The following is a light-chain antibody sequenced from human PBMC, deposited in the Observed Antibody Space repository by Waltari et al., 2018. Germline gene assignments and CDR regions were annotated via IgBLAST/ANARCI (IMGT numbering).Light chain of an antibody. CDR1: TRHVGSSNF. CDR2: DVT. V-gene: IGLV2-23*02. J-gene: IGLJ3*02. CDR3: CSYASTTWV. Sequence: QSALTQPAPVSGSPGLSTTISCTGTTRHVGSSNFVSWSQQHPGKAPKPMIYDVTKRPSGVSNRFSGSKSGNTASLTISGLQAGDEADYYCCSYASTTWVFGGGTRLTVL.